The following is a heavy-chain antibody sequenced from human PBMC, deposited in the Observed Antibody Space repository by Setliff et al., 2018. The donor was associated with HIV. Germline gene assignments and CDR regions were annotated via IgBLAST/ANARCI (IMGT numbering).Heavy chain of an antibody. V-gene: IGHV3-30*02. Sequence: GGSLSLSCTVSGFTFENFGLHWVRQAPGKGLEWLAFIRSSRGSTYYLDSVKGRFTVSGGNPKNIMYLQMSNWRLEYTAVYYCARESSSGSQDYWGQGTPVTVSS. CDR1: GFTFENFG. D-gene: IGHD5-12*01. J-gene: IGHJ4*02. CDR2: IRSSRGST. CDR3: ARESSSGSQDY.